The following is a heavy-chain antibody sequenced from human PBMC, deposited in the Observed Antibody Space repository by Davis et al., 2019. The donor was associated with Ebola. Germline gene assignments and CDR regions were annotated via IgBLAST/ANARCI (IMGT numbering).Heavy chain of an antibody. Sequence: MPSETLSLTCTVSDASISTSSYYWGRIREPPGKGLDWIGSIYYSGSTYYNPSLKSRVTISVDTSKNQFSLKLSSVTAADTAVYYCAGLLAPVNHYFDYWGQGTLVTVSS. V-gene: IGHV4-39*01. D-gene: IGHD3-3*01. CDR2: IYYSGST. J-gene: IGHJ4*02. CDR1: DASISTSSYY. CDR3: AGLLAPVNHYFDY.